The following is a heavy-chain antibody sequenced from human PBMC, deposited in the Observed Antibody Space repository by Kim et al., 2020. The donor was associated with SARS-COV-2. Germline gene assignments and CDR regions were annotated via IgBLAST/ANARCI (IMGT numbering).Heavy chain of an antibody. CDR1: GYTFTGYY. J-gene: IGHJ4*02. D-gene: IGHD6-13*01. V-gene: IGHV1-2*06. CDR2: INPNSGGT. CDR3: ASLKHRYSSSWYS. Sequence: ASVKVSCKASGYTFTGYYMHWVRQAPGQGLEWMGRINPNSGGTNYAQKFQGRVTMTRDTSISTAYMELSRLRSDDTAVYYCASLKHRYSSSWYSWGQGTLVTVSS.